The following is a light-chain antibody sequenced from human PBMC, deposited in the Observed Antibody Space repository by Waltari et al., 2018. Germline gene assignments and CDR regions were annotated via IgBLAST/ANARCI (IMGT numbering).Light chain of an antibody. CDR3: QSYDGSLGGAV. V-gene: IGLV1-40*01. Sequence: QSVLTQPPSVSGAPVQRVNIPCTGSSYPIGAGYDVPWYQQLPGPAPKLLIYHNNNRPSGVPDRFSGSKSGTSASLAITGLQAEDEADYYCQSYDGSLGGAVCGGGTQLTVL. CDR1: SYPIGAGYD. J-gene: IGLJ7*01. CDR2: HNN.